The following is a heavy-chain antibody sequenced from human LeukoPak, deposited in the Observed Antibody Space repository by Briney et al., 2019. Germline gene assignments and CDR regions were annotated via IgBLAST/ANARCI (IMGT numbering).Heavy chain of an antibody. Sequence: PSETLSLTCTVSGGSISSYYWSWIRQPPGKGLEWIGYIYYSGSTNYNLSLKSRVTISVDTSKNQFSLKLSSVTAADTAVYYCAKGREMATYNWFDPWGQGTLVTVSS. CDR2: IYYSGST. D-gene: IGHD5-24*01. V-gene: IGHV4-59*01. CDR1: GGSISSYY. J-gene: IGHJ5*02. CDR3: AKGREMATYNWFDP.